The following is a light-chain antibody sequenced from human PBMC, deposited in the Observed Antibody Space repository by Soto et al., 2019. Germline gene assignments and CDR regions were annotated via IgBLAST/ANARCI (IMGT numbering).Light chain of an antibody. V-gene: IGKV2-28*01. CDR2: LGS. CDR3: MQALQSPLT. J-gene: IGKJ4*01. CDR1: QSLLHSNGFNY. Sequence: DIVMTQSPLSLVVTPGEPASISCRSSQSLLHSNGFNYVDWYLQKPGQSPQLLISLGSDRASGVSDRFIGSGSGTDFTLRITTVEAEDVGVYYCMQALQSPLTFGGGTRVEI.